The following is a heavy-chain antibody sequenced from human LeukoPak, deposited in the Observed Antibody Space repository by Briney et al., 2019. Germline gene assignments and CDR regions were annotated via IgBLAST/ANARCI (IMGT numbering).Heavy chain of an antibody. CDR3: ARDRRYFDWGGYYYGMDV. V-gene: IGHV4-59*01. CDR1: GGSICSYY. D-gene: IGHD3-9*01. J-gene: IGHJ6*02. CDR2: IYYSGST. Sequence: SETLSLTCTVSGGSICSYYWSWIRQPPGKGLEWIGYIYYSGSTNYNPSLKSRVTISVDTSKNQFSLKLSSVTAADTAVYYCARDRRYFDWGGYYYGMDVWGQGTTVTVSS.